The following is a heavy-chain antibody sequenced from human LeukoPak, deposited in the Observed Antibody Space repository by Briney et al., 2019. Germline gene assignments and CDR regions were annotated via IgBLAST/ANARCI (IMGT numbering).Heavy chain of an antibody. CDR3: GRGGVTTGGGPFDY. J-gene: IGHJ4*02. CDR2: IKQDGSEK. Sequence: QPGGSLRLSCAASGFTFSSYWMSWVRQAPGKGLEWVANIKQDGSEKYYVDSVKGRFTISRDNAKNSLYLQMNSLRAEDTAVYYCGRGGVTTGGGPFDYWGQGTLVTVSS. V-gene: IGHV3-7*04. D-gene: IGHD4-11*01. CDR1: GFTFSSYW.